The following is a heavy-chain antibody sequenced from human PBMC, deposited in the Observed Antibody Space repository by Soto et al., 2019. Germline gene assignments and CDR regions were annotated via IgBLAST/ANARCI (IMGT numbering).Heavy chain of an antibody. V-gene: IGHV3-30*18. D-gene: IGHD6-13*01. CDR1: GFTFSSYG. CDR3: AKDSGYISSWYFDY. CDR2: ISYDGSNK. Sequence: GGSLRLSCAAYGFTFSSYGMHWVRQAPGKGLEWVAVISYDGSNKYYADSVKGRFTISRDNSKNTLYLQMNSLRAEDTAVYYCAKDSGYISSWYFDYWGQGTLVTVSS. J-gene: IGHJ4*02.